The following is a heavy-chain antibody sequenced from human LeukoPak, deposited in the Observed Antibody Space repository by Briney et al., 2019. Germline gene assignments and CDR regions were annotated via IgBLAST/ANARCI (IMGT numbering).Heavy chain of an antibody. V-gene: IGHV3-23*01. Sequence: PGGSLRLSCADSGFTPISYDLNCVRQAPGQGLEWVSTISASGGATYYTDSVRGRFSISRDNFKNTLYLQMNSLRAEDTAIYYCARRVQLTYWGEGTLVTVSS. J-gene: IGHJ4*02. D-gene: IGHD5-18*01. CDR3: ARRVQLTY. CDR1: GFTPISYD. CDR2: ISASGGAT.